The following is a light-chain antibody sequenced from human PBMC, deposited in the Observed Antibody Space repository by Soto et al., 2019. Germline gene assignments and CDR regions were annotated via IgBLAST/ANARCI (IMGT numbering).Light chain of an antibody. J-gene: IGLJ1*01. CDR2: DVS. CDR1: SSDVGGYNY. V-gene: IGLV2-14*01. Sequence: QSALTQPASVSGSPGQSITISCTGTSSDVGGYNYVSWYQQHPGKAPKVMIYDVSNRPSGVSNRFSGSKSGSTASLTISGLQAEDEADYYCSSYTSSSTRVFGTGTKVTVL. CDR3: SSYTSSSTRV.